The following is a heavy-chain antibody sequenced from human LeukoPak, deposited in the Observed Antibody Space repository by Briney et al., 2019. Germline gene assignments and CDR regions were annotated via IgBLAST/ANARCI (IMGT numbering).Heavy chain of an antibody. CDR1: GGTFSSYA. V-gene: IGHV1-69*05. J-gene: IGHJ6*03. Sequence: RVASVKVSCKASGGTFSSYAISWVRQAPGQGLEWMGGIIHIFGTANYAQKFQGRVTITTDESTSTAYMELSSLRSEDTAVYYCASRVPRGTMVRGDSIYYMDVWGKGTTVTVSS. CDR2: IIHIFGTA. CDR3: ASRVPRGTMVRGDSIYYMDV. D-gene: IGHD3-10*01.